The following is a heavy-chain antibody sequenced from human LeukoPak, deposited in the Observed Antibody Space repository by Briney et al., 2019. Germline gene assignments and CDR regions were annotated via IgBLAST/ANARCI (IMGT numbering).Heavy chain of an antibody. CDR3: ARDLGGYDSY. Sequence: PGGSLRLSCAASGFTFSSYAMSWVRQAPGKGLEWVSVIYSGGSTYYADSVKGRFTISRDNSKSTLYLQMNSLRAEDTAVYYCARDLGGYDSYWGQGTLVTVSS. CDR2: IYSGGST. V-gene: IGHV3-66*01. CDR1: GFTFSSYA. D-gene: IGHD5-12*01. J-gene: IGHJ4*02.